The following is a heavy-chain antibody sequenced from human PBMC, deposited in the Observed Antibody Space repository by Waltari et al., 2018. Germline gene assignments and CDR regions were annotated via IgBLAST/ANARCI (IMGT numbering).Heavy chain of an antibody. J-gene: IGHJ4*02. D-gene: IGHD4-17*01. V-gene: IGHV3-7*01. Sequence: EVQLVESGGGLVQPGGSLRLSCAASGLTFSSYWMSWVRQAPGKGLEWVANIKQDGSEKYYVDSVKGRFTISRDNAKNSLYLQMNSLRAEDTAVYYCAMSTVTTMAYYFDYWGQGTLVTVSS. CDR1: GLTFSSYW. CDR2: IKQDGSEK. CDR3: AMSTVTTMAYYFDY.